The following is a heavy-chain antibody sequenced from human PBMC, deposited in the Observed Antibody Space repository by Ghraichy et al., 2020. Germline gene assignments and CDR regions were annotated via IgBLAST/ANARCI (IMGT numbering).Heavy chain of an antibody. V-gene: IGHV3-7*01. D-gene: IGHD4-17*01. CDR1: GFTFGNCW. Sequence: GESLNISCAASGFTFGNCWMSWVRQAPGKGLEWVANIKQDGSEKYYVDSVKGRFTISRDNAKSSLYLQMNSLRAEDTAVYYCARLRGTVTNFDYWGQGTLVTVSS. J-gene: IGHJ4*02. CDR2: IKQDGSEK. CDR3: ARLRGTVTNFDY.